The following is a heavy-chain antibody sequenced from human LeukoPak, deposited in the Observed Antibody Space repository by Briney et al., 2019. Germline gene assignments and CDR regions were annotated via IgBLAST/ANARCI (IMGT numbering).Heavy chain of an antibody. D-gene: IGHD3-10*01. Sequence: GGSLRLSCAASGFTFSSYAMHWVRQAPGKGLEWVAVISYDGSNKYYADSVKGRFTISRDNSKNTLYLQMNSLRAEDTAVYYCARERSGSGGYWGQGTLVTVSS. CDR1: GFTFSSYA. CDR3: ARERSGSGGY. V-gene: IGHV3-30*04. CDR2: ISYDGSNK. J-gene: IGHJ4*02.